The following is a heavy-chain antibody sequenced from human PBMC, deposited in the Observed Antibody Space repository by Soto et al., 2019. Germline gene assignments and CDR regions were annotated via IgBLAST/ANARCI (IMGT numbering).Heavy chain of an antibody. J-gene: IGHJ4*02. V-gene: IGHV3-74*01. D-gene: IGHD5-18*01. CDR1: GVSFSNYW. CDR3: AKREGNTYGLFH. Sequence: GGSLRLSCAASGVSFSNYWIHWVRQAPGKGLVWVSRIKTDGSTTDYADSVKGRFTISRDNAKNTLYLQMNSLRAEDTAVYYCAKREGNTYGLFHWGQGTLVTVSS. CDR2: IKTDGSTT.